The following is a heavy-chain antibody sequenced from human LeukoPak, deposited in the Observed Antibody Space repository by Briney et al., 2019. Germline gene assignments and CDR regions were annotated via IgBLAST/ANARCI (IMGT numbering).Heavy chain of an antibody. D-gene: IGHD3-22*01. CDR3: ARGLNYYDSSGYPSSSDY. CDR1: GGTFSSYA. J-gene: IGHJ4*02. Sequence: SVKVSCKASGGTFSSYAISWVRQAPGQGLEWMGRIIPIFGTANYAQKFQGRVTITTDESTSTAYMELSSLRSEDTAVYYCARGLNYYDSSGYPSSSDYWGQGTLVTVSS. V-gene: IGHV1-69*05. CDR2: IIPIFGTA.